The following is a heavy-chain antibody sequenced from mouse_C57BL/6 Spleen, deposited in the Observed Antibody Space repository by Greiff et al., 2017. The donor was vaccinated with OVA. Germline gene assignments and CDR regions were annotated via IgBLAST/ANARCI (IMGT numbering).Heavy chain of an antibody. CDR1: GYTFTDYY. Sequence: EVKLQQSGPELVKPGASVKISCKASGYTFTDYYMNWVKQSHGKSLEWIGDINPNNGGTSYNQKFKGKATLNVDKSSSTAYMELRSLTSEDSAVYYCARSPPDYWGQGTTLTVSS. V-gene: IGHV1-26*01. CDR3: ARSPPDY. J-gene: IGHJ2*01. CDR2: INPNNGGT.